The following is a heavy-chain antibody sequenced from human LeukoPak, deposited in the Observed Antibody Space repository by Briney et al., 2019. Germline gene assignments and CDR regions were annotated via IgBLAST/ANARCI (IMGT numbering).Heavy chain of an antibody. D-gene: IGHD3-22*01. J-gene: IGHJ1*01. CDR2: ISVYNGNT. CDR1: GYTFTNYG. CDR3: ARANYDTTGYYFPEYFQH. V-gene: IGHV1-18*01. Sequence: ASVKVSCKASGYTFTNYGISWVRQAPGQGLEWMGWISVYNGNTNYAQKLQGRVTMTTDTSTSAAYMELRSLRSDDTAVYYCARANYDTTGYYFPEYFQHWGQGTLVTVSS.